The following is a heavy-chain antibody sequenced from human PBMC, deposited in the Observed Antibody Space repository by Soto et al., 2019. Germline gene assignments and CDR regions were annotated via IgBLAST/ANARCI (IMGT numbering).Heavy chain of an antibody. CDR3: ARGPMSCTSSSCPYFFDY. V-gene: IGHV1-8*01. D-gene: IGHD2-2*01. Sequence: ASVKVSCKASGYTFTNYYMNWVRQATGQGLEWMGGMNPNSGNTGYAQKLQGRVTMTRNTSMSTASMELSSLRSEDTAVYYCARGPMSCTSSSCPYFFDYWAQGTLVTVSS. CDR1: GYTFTNYY. CDR2: MNPNSGNT. J-gene: IGHJ4*02.